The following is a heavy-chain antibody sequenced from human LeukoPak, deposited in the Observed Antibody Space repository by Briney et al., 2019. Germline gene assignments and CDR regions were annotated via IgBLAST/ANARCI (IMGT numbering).Heavy chain of an antibody. Sequence: PSETLSLTCTVSGGSISSSIYYWGWIRQPPGKGLEWIGSIFYSGKTYYNPSLKSRVSMSVDTSKNQFSLKLSSVTAADTAVYYCARRVNCSGGSCQFDYWGQGTLVSVSS. V-gene: IGHV4-39*01. J-gene: IGHJ4*02. D-gene: IGHD2-15*01. CDR2: IFYSGKT. CDR1: GGSISSSIYY. CDR3: ARRVNCSGGSCQFDY.